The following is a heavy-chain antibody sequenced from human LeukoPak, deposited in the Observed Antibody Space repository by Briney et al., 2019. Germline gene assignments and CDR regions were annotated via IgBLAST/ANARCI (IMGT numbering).Heavy chain of an antibody. CDR1: GYSFTSYW. Sequence: GESLKISCKGSGYSFTSYWIGWVRQMPGKGLEWMGIIYSGDSDTRYSPSFQGQVTISADKSISTACLQWSSLKASDTAMYYCATQWLSRTLDDAFDIWGQGTMVTVSS. V-gene: IGHV5-51*01. J-gene: IGHJ3*02. D-gene: IGHD3-22*01. CDR2: IYSGDSDT. CDR3: ATQWLSRTLDDAFDI.